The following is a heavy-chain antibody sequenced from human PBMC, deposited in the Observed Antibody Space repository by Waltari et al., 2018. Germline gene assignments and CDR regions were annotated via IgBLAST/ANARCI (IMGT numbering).Heavy chain of an antibody. CDR2: IRSTANNYAT. CDR3: AKYTKSWLN. J-gene: IGHJ4*02. V-gene: IGHV3-73*01. D-gene: IGHD2-2*02. CDR1: GLTFSGAA. Sequence: EVQLVESGGGLVQPGGSLKLSCAASGLTFSGAAMHWIRQASGKGLEWVGRIRSTANNYATVYAASMKGRFTISRDDSKNTAYLQMNSLKTEDTAVYYCAKYTKSWLNWGQGTLVTVSS.